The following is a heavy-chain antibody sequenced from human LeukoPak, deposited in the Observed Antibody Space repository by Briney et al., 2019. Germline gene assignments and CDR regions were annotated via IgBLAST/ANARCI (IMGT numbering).Heavy chain of an antibody. Sequence: SQTLSLTCAVSGGSISSGGYSWSWIRQPPGKGLERIGYIYHSGSTYYNPSLKSRVTISVDTSKKQFSLKLSSVTAADTAVYYCVTYYFDSSGPKKNYWGQGTLVTVSS. CDR1: GGSISSGGYS. D-gene: IGHD3-22*01. CDR2: IYHSGST. V-gene: IGHV4-30-2*01. J-gene: IGHJ4*02. CDR3: VTYYFDSSGPKKNY.